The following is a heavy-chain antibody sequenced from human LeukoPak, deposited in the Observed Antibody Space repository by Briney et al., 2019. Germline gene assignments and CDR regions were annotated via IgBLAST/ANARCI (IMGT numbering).Heavy chain of an antibody. J-gene: IGHJ6*03. CDR1: GFTFSSYW. D-gene: IGHD4-17*01. CDR3: ARGRLYGYMDV. CDR2: IKQDGSER. Sequence: PGGSLRLSCAASGFTFSSYWMSWVRQAPGKGLEWVANIKQDGSERYYVDSVKGRFTISRDNAKNSLYLQMNSLRAEDTAVYYCARGRLYGYMDVWGKGTTVTVSS. V-gene: IGHV3-7*01.